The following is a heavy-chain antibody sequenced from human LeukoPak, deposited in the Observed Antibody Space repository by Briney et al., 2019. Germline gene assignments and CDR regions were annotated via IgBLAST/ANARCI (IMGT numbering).Heavy chain of an antibody. J-gene: IGHJ4*02. Sequence: SETLSLTCAVYGGSFSGYYWSWIRQPPGKGLEWIGEINHSGSTNYNPSLKSRVTISVDTSKNQFSLKLSSVTAADTAVYYCARTPVGHYYDSSGFVDYWGQGTLVTVSS. D-gene: IGHD3-22*01. CDR3: ARTPVGHYYDSSGFVDY. CDR1: GGSFSGYY. V-gene: IGHV4-34*01. CDR2: INHSGST.